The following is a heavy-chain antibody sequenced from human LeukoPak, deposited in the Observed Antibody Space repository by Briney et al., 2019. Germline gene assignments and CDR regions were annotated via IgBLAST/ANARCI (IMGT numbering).Heavy chain of an antibody. CDR2: FDPEDGET. D-gene: IGHD6-19*01. CDR3: ARDGSYSSGWYVYY. Sequence: GASVKVSCKVSGYTLTELSMHWVRQAPGKGLEWMGGFDPEDGETIYAQKFQGRVTMTRDTSTSTVYMELSSLRSEDTAVYYCARDGSYSSGWYVYYWGQGTLVTVSS. CDR1: GYTLTELS. J-gene: IGHJ4*02. V-gene: IGHV1-24*01.